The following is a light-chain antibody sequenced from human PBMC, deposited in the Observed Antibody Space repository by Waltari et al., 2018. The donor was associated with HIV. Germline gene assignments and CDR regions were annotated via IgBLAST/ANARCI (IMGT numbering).Light chain of an antibody. J-gene: IGLJ3*02. CDR3: QVWDSNSDHWV. CDR2: DDS. V-gene: IGLV3-21*02. Sequence: SYVLTQPPSVSVAPGQTARIACGGNNIGSQSVHWYQQKPGRAPVVVVYDDSDRPSGIPERFAGSNSGNTATLTISRVEAGDEADYYCQVWDSNSDHWVFGGGTKLTVL. CDR1: NIGSQS.